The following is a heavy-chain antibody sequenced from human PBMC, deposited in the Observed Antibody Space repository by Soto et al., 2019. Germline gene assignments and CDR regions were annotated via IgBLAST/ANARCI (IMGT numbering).Heavy chain of an antibody. D-gene: IGHD2-21*02. CDR2: IWYDGSNR. CDR3: ARDRLVRLLSVCGMDV. CDR1: GFTFSSYG. J-gene: IGHJ6*02. Sequence: QVQLVESGGGVVQPGRSLRLSCAASGFTFSSYGMHWVRQAPGKGLEWVAVIWYDGSNRYYAESVKGRFTISRDSSKNTLYLQMNSLRAEDTAVYYCARDRLVRLLSVCGMDVWGQGTTVTVSS. V-gene: IGHV3-33*01.